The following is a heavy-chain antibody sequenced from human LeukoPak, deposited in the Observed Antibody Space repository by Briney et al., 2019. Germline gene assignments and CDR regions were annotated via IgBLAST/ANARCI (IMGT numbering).Heavy chain of an antibody. CDR1: GFTFSSYA. V-gene: IGHV3-30-3*01. CDR2: ISYDGSNK. Sequence: GGSLRLSCAASGFTFSSYAMHWVRQAPGKGLEWVAVISYDGSNKYYADSVKGRFTISRDNSKNTLYLQMNSLRAEDTAVYYCARDSGNHEAFDYWGQGTLVTVSS. D-gene: IGHD1-14*01. J-gene: IGHJ4*02. CDR3: ARDSGNHEAFDY.